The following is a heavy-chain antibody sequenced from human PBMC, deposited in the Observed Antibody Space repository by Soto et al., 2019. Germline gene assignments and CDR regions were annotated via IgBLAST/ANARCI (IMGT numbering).Heavy chain of an antibody. Sequence: ASVKVSCKASGYTFTAFYMNWVRQAPGQGLEWMGWVNPNTGVTKYAQKFQGRVTMTRDTSINTAYMELSGLTSDDTAVYYCTPMSLDLWGQGTLVTVSS. CDR2: VNPNTGVT. D-gene: IGHD3-22*01. CDR1: GYTFTAFY. J-gene: IGHJ5*02. V-gene: IGHV1-2*02. CDR3: TPMSLDL.